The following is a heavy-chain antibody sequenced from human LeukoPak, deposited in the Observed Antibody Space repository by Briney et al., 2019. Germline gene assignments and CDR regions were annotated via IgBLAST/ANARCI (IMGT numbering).Heavy chain of an antibody. J-gene: IGHJ3*02. CDR2: INAGNGNT. CDR1: GHTFTSYA. Sequence: ASVKVSCKASGHTFTSYAMHWVRQAPGQRLEWMGWINAGNGNTKYSQKFQGRVTITRDTSASTAYMELSSLRSEDTAVYYCARSPVSRGAFDIWGQGTMVTVSS. V-gene: IGHV1-3*01. CDR3: ARSPVSRGAFDI.